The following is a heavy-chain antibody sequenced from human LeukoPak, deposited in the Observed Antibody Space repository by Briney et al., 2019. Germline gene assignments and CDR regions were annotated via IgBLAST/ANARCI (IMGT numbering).Heavy chain of an antibody. V-gene: IGHV5-51*01. D-gene: IGHD3-22*01. J-gene: IGHJ4*02. CDR3: ARASYYYDSSGYWYFDY. Sequence: GESLKISCKGSGYSFTSYWIGWVRQMPGKGLEWMGIIYPGDSDTRYSPSFQGQVTISADKSISTAYLQWSSLKASGTAMYYCARASYYYDSSGYWYFDYWGQGTLVTVSS. CDR2: IYPGDSDT. CDR1: GYSFTSYW.